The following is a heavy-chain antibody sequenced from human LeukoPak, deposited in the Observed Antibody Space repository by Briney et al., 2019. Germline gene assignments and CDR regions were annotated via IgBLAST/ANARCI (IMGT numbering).Heavy chain of an antibody. D-gene: IGHD6-13*01. CDR1: GYTFTSYG. Sequence: GASVKVSCKASGYTFTSYGISWVRQAPGQGLEWMGWISAYNGNTNYAQKLQGRVTMTTDTSTSTAYMELRSLRSDDTAVYYCARDFLGIAAAGIPLDYWGQGTLVTVSS. V-gene: IGHV1-18*01. CDR2: ISAYNGNT. J-gene: IGHJ4*02. CDR3: ARDFLGIAAAGIPLDY.